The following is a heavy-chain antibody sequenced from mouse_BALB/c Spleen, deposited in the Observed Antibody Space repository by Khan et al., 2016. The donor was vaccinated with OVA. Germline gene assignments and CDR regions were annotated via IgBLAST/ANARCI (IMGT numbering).Heavy chain of an antibody. V-gene: IGHV9-3-1*01. CDR1: GYTFTNYG. J-gene: IGHJ1*01. Sequence: QFQLVQSGPELKKPGETVKISCKASGYTFTNYGMNWVKQAPGKGLKWMGWINTYTGEPTYADDFKGRFALSLETSASTAYLQINNLKNEDTAKYFCARMKPYWNVELWGAGTTVTVSS. CDR3: ARMKPYWNVEL. CDR2: INTYTGEP.